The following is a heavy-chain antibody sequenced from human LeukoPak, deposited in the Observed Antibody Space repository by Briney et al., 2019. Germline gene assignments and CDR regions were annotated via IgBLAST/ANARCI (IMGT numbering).Heavy chain of an antibody. CDR1: GFTFSSYD. Sequence: SGGSLRLSCAASGFTFSSYDIHWVRQAPGKGLEWVAFIRYDGSNKYYADSVRGRFTISRDNSKNTLYLQMNSLRAEDTAVYYCARLRYSTGNWFDPWGQGTLVTVSS. V-gene: IGHV3-30*02. J-gene: IGHJ5*02. CDR3: ARLRYSTGNWFDP. D-gene: IGHD6-25*01. CDR2: IRYDGSNK.